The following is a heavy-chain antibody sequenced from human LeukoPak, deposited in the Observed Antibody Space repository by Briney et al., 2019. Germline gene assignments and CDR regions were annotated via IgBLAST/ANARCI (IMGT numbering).Heavy chain of an antibody. J-gene: IGHJ4*02. CDR1: GFTFSSYW. D-gene: IGHD3-10*01. CDR2: ISNSGSTI. V-gene: IGHV3-48*01. CDR3: ARGWGGGTHDY. Sequence: PGGSLRLSCAASGFTFSSYWMTWVRQAPGKGLEWVSYISNSGSTIYHADSVKGRFTISRDNAKNSLYLQMNSLRAEDTAVYYCARGWGGGTHDYWGQGTLVTVSS.